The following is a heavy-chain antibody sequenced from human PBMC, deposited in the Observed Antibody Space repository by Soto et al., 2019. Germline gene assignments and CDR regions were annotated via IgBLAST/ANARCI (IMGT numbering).Heavy chain of an antibody. Sequence: QVQLVESGGGVVQPGRSLRLSCAASGFTFSSYGMHWVRKAPGKGLEWVAVISYDGSNEYYADSVKGRFTISRDHSKNTLYLHMNILRAEDTAVYYCAKSKVGAIRSGMDVWGQGTTVTVSS. CDR3: AKSKVGAIRSGMDV. CDR2: ISYDGSNE. CDR1: GFTFSSYG. J-gene: IGHJ6*02. V-gene: IGHV3-30*18. D-gene: IGHD1-26*01.